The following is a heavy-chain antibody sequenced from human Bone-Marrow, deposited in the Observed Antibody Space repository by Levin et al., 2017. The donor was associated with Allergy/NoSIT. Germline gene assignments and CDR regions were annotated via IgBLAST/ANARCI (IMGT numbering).Heavy chain of an antibody. J-gene: IGHJ4*02. Sequence: GESLKISCAASGFTFSNHAIHWVRQAPGKGLEWVAFISIHGDTEYYTDSVKGRFAISRDSSKNTVYLQMNSLRSEDTAVYYCARDLGSGWFNFDYWGQGTLVTVSS. CDR2: ISIHGDTE. V-gene: IGHV3-30*09. D-gene: IGHD6-19*01. CDR3: ARDLGSGWFNFDY. CDR1: GFTFSNHA.